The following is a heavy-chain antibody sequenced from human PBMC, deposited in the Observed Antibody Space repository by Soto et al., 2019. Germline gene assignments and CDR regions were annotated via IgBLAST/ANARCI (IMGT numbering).Heavy chain of an antibody. CDR3: AREGVGATYFDY. Sequence: SETLSRTCTVSGGSISSYYWSWIRQPPGKGLEWIGYIYYSGSTNYNPSLKSRVTISVDTSKNQFSLKLSSVTAADTAVYYCAREGVGATYFDYWGQGTLVTVSS. CDR1: GGSISSYY. CDR2: IYYSGST. V-gene: IGHV4-59*01. D-gene: IGHD1-26*01. J-gene: IGHJ4*02.